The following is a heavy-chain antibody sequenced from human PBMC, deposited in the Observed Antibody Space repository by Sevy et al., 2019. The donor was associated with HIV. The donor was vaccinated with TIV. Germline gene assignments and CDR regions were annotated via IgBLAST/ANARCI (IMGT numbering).Heavy chain of an antibody. CDR2: IYHSGST. D-gene: IGHD3-10*01. J-gene: IGHJ5*02. CDR3: AGDGLVRGPKEWFDP. CDR1: GYSISSGYY. V-gene: IGHV4-38-2*02. Sequence: SETLSLTCAVSGYSISSGYYWGWIRQPPGKGLEWIGSIYHSGSTYYNPSLKSRFTISVDTSKNQFSLKLSSVTAADTAVYYCAGDGLVRGPKEWFDPWGQGTLVTVSS.